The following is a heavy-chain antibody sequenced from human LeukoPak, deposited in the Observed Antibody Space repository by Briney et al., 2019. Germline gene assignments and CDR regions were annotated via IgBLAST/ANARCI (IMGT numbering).Heavy chain of an antibody. CDR1: AGTFSRYA. Sequence: SVKVSCKTSAGTFSRYAISWVRQAPGQGPEWMGRITPMSATPSQTQWIQGRVTITADISTNTVYLDLSSLRSEDTALYFCAGDPPGTPVGFDIWGQGTMVTVSS. D-gene: IGHD3-10*01. CDR2: ITPMSATP. CDR3: AGDPPGTPVGFDI. J-gene: IGHJ3*02. V-gene: IGHV1-69*06.